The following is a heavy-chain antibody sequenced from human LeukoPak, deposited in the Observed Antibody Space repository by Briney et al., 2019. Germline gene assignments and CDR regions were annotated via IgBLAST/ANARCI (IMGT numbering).Heavy chain of an antibody. CDR1: GGSISSYY. Sequence: SETLSLTCTVSGGSISSYYWSWIRQPPGKGLEWIGYIYYSGSTNYNPSLKSRVTISVDTSKNQFSLKLSSVTAADTAVYYCARDIAAESGFDYWGQGTLVTASS. CDR3: ARDIAAESGFDY. CDR2: IYYSGST. V-gene: IGHV4-59*01. J-gene: IGHJ4*02. D-gene: IGHD6-13*01.